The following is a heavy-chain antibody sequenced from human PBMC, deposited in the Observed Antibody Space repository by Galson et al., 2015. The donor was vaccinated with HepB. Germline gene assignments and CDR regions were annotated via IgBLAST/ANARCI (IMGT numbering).Heavy chain of an antibody. Sequence: EILSLTCTVSGGSISSYYWSWIRQPAGKGLEWIGRIYTSGSTNYNPSLKSRVTMSVDTSKNQFSLKLSSVTAADTAVYYCARDGGYCSGGSCPTNFDYWGQGTLVTVSS. J-gene: IGHJ4*02. D-gene: IGHD2-15*01. V-gene: IGHV4-4*07. CDR3: ARDGGYCSGGSCPTNFDY. CDR1: GGSISSYY. CDR2: IYTSGST.